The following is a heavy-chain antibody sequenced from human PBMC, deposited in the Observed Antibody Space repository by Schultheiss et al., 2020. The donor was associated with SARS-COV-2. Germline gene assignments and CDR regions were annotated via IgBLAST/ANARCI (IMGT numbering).Heavy chain of an antibody. CDR1: GFTFSSYS. Sequence: GGSLRLSCAASGFTFSSYSMNWVRQAPGKGLEWVSSISSSSSYIYYADSVKGRFTISRDNSKNTLYLQMNSLRAEDTAVYYCARDPGIVVVPAAMGLDYWGQGTLVTVSS. CDR2: ISSSSSYI. V-gene: IGHV3-21*01. J-gene: IGHJ4*02. CDR3: ARDPGIVVVPAAMGLDY. D-gene: IGHD2-2*01.